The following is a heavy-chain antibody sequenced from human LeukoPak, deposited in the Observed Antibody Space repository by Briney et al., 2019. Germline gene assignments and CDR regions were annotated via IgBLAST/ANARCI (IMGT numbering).Heavy chain of an antibody. V-gene: IGHV1-46*01. Sequence: ASVKVSCKASGYTFTSYYMHWVRQAPGQGLEWMGIINPSGGSTSYAQKFQGRVTMTTDTSTSTAYMELRSLRSDDTAVYYCARDQGGSYGRVFDPWGQGTLVTVSS. CDR3: ARDQGGSYGRVFDP. CDR1: GYTFTSYY. J-gene: IGHJ5*02. CDR2: INPSGGST. D-gene: IGHD1-26*01.